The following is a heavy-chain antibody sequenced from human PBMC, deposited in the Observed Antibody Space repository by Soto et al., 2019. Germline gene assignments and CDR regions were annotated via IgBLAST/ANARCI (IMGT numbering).Heavy chain of an antibody. CDR3: ASLHSPGYSSSWRVDY. Sequence: SETLSLTCTVSGGSISSSSYYWGWIRQPPGKGLEWIGSIYYSGSTYYNPSLKSRVTISVDTSKNQFSLKLSSVTAADTAVYYCASLHSPGYSSSWRVDYWGQGTLVTVSS. V-gene: IGHV4-39*01. CDR2: IYYSGST. CDR1: GGSISSSSYY. J-gene: IGHJ4*02. D-gene: IGHD6-13*01.